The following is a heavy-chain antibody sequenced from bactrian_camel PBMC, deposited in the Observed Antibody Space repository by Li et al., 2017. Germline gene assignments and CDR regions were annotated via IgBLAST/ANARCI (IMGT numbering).Heavy chain of an antibody. CDR1: GYVFSSHC. J-gene: IGHJ4*01. CDR3: LADPSGAYFYTLKPISESNY. D-gene: IGHD2*01. V-gene: IGHV3S53*01. CDR2: LYSDGSV. Sequence: VQLVESGGGSVPVGGSLRLSCVSSVGYVFSSHCMGWFRQAPGKEREGLAALYSDGSVKYADSVKGRFLIDKDVARNKLLLHMNNLQPEDTAMYYCLADPSGAYFYTLKPISESNYWGQGTQVTV.